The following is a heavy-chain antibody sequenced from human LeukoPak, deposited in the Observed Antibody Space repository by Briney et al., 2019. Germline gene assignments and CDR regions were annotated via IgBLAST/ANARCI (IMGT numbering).Heavy chain of an antibody. V-gene: IGHV3-66*04. D-gene: IGHD6-6*01. CDR3: ARLSGYSSSSKVLDDYYGMDV. J-gene: IGHJ6*02. CDR1: GFTVSSNY. CDR2: IYSGGST. Sequence: GGSLRLSCAASGFTVSSNYMSWVRQAPGKGLEWVSVIYSGGSTYYADSVKGRFTISRDNSKNTLYLQMNSLKASDTAMYYCARLSGYSSSSKVLDDYYGMDVWGQGTTVTVSS.